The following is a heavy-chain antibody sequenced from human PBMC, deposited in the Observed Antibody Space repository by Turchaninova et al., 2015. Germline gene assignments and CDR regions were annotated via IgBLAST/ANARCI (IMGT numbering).Heavy chain of an antibody. J-gene: IGHJ2*01. V-gene: IGHV4-38-2*01. CDR3: ARSRGKTTVIIWYFDL. Sequence: QVQLQESGPGLVKPSETLSLTCAVSGFSISRGYYWGWIRQAPGEGPEWIGGLYYRGSTYYNPSFKSRVNLLADTSKNQFSLKMRSVTSADMAVYYCARSRGKTTVIIWYFDLWGRGTRVTVSS. CDR1: GFSISRGYY. D-gene: IGHD4-17*01. CDR2: LYYRGST.